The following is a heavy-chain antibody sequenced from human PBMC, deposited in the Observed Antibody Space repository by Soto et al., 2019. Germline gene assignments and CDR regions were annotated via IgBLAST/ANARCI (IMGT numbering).Heavy chain of an antibody. V-gene: IGHV1-18*01. CDR1: GYTFSSYH. J-gene: IGHJ4*02. Sequence: QIQLVQSGAEVKKPGASVKVSCKASGYTFSSYHITWVRQAPGQGLEWMGWISAYNGNTNSAQNLQGRVTLTTDPSTSTAYMELRSLRSDDTAVYYGARDLPPVDSWGQGTLVTVSS. CDR3: ARDLPPVDS. CDR2: ISAYNGNT.